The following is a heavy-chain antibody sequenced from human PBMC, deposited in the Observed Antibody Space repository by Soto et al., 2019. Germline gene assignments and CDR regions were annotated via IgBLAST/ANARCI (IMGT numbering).Heavy chain of an antibody. Sequence: SETLSLTCSVSGASINNYYWSWIRQPPGKGLEWIGYIYFNGGTNYNPSLKSRVTISVDRPKNQFSLNLSSVTTADTAVYYCARDKNSYGSMDVWGQGTTVTVYS. CDR1: GASINNYY. CDR3: ARDKNSYGSMDV. V-gene: IGHV4-59*01. CDR2: IYFNGGT. D-gene: IGHD5-18*01. J-gene: IGHJ6*02.